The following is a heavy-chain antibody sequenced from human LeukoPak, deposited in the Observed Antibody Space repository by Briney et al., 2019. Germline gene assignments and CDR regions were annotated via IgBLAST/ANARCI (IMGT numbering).Heavy chain of an antibody. Sequence: SETLSLTCAVYGGSFSGYYWSWIRQPPGKGPECIGEMNHSGSTNYNPSLKSRVTISVDTSKNQFSLKLSSVTAADTAVYYCARGYLRYFDWFPVWDYWGQGTLVTVSS. CDR1: GGSFSGYY. CDR2: MNHSGST. D-gene: IGHD3-9*01. CDR3: ARGYLRYFDWFPVWDY. V-gene: IGHV4-34*01. J-gene: IGHJ4*02.